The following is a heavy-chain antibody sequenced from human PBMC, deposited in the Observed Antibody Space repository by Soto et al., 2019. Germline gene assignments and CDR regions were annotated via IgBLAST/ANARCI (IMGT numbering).Heavy chain of an antibody. V-gene: IGHV1-3*01. Sequence: ASVKVSCKASGYTFTSYAMHWVRQAPGQRLEWMGWINAGNGNTKYSQKFQGRVTITRDTSASTAYMELSSLRSEDTAVYYCARDVVDCGGDCRTGHPMDVWGQGTTVTVSS. J-gene: IGHJ6*02. CDR2: INAGNGNT. D-gene: IGHD2-21*02. CDR3: ARDVVDCGGDCRTGHPMDV. CDR1: GYTFTSYA.